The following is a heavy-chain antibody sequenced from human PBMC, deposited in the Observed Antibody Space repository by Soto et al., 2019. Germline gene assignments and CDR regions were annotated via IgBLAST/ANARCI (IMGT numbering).Heavy chain of an antibody. CDR3: ASEKHCSGGSCYSHIDY. CDR2: INHSGST. CDR1: GGSFSGYY. J-gene: IGHJ4*02. Sequence: QVQLQQWGAGLLKPSETLSLTCAVYGGSFSGYYWSWILQPPGKGLEWIGEINHSGSTNYNPSLKSRVTISVDTSKNQFSLKLSSVTAADTAVYYCASEKHCSGGSCYSHIDYWGQGTLVTVSS. V-gene: IGHV4-34*01. D-gene: IGHD2-15*01.